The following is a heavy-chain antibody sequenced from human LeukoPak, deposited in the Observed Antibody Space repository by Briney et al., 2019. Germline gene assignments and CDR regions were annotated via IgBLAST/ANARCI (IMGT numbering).Heavy chain of an antibody. J-gene: IGHJ4*02. CDR3: ASSSGWYSYFDY. CDR2: ISSSGSTI. D-gene: IGHD6-19*01. CDR1: GFTFSSYG. Sequence: GGSLRLSCAASGFTFSSYGMHWVRQAPGKGLEWVSYISSSGSTIYYADSVKGRFTISRDNAKNSLYLQMNSLRAEDTAVYYCASSSGWYSYFDYWGQGTLVTVSS. V-gene: IGHV3-48*04.